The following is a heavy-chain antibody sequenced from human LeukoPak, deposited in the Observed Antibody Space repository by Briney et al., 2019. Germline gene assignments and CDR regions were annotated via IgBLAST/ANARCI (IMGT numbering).Heavy chain of an antibody. J-gene: IGHJ4*02. Sequence: GGSLRLSCAASGFTVSSNYMSWVRQAPGKGLEWVSVIYSDSGGSTYYADSVKGRFTMSRDNSKNTLYLHMNSLRAEDTAVYYCARGLTHDYGDYFDYWGQGTLVTVSS. V-gene: IGHV3-66*01. CDR1: GFTVSSNY. D-gene: IGHD4-17*01. CDR2: IYSDSGGST. CDR3: ARGLTHDYGDYFDY.